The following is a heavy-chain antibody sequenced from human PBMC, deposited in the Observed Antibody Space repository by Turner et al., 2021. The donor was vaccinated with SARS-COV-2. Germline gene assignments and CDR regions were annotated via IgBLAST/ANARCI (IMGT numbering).Heavy chain of an antibody. CDR2: ITSDGTST. J-gene: IGHJ4*02. V-gene: IGHV3-74*01. CDR3: ARDGDGTVDLDY. Sequence: EVQLVESWGGLFQPGGSLSLFCPAYGFTFRYYWMHWVRQAPGEGLVCVPHITSDGTSTSYAEAVKGQFTISRNNAKNTLYLQMNSLGAEDTAVYYCARDGDGTVDLDYWGKGTLVTVSS. D-gene: IGHD1-7*01. CDR1: GFTFRYYW.